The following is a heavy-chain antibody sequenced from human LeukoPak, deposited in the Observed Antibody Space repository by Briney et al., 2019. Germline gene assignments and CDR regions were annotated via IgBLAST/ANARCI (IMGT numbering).Heavy chain of an antibody. V-gene: IGHV4-39*01. CDR1: GGSISSSSYY. CDR3: ASPRSTIFGVVIQVDY. CDR2: IYYSGST. D-gene: IGHD3-3*01. J-gene: IGHJ4*02. Sequence: PSETLSLTCTVSGGSISSSSYYWGWIRQPPGKGLEWIGSIYYSGSTYYNPSLKSRVTISVDTSKNQFSLKLSSVTAADTAVYYCASPRSTIFGVVIQVDYWGQGTLVTVSS.